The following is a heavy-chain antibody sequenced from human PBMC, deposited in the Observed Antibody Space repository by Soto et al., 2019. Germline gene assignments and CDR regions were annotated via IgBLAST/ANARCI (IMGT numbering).Heavy chain of an antibody. V-gene: IGHV4-31*03. CDR3: AREGGLGYSGYVINWFDP. CDR2: IYYSGST. J-gene: IGHJ5*02. D-gene: IGHD5-12*01. Sequence: SETLSLTCTVSGGSISSGGYYWSWIRQHPGKGLEWIGYIYYSGSTYYNPSLKSRVTISVDTSKNQFSLKLSSVTAADTAVYYCAREGGLGYSGYVINWFDPWGQGTLVTVSS. CDR1: GGSISSGGYY.